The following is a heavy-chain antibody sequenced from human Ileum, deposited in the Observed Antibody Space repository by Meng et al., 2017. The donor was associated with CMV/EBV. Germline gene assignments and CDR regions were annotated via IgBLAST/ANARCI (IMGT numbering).Heavy chain of an antibody. CDR2: IYTRADGGTT. V-gene: IGHV3-15*01. CDR3: TTEAYGGSYSY. J-gene: IGHJ4*02. Sequence: AASGFTFTTSYMSWVRQAPGRGLEWVGRIYTRADGGTTDYAAPVKTRFSILRDDSKNTLYLQMNGLKTEDTAVYYCTTEAYGGSYSYWGQGTLVTVSS. D-gene: IGHD1-26*01. CDR1: GFTFTTSY.